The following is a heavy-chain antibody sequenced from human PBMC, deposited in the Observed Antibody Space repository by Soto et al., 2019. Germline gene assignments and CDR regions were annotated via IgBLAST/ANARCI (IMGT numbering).Heavy chain of an antibody. CDR3: AKKWRVRGVITTPDAFDI. CDR2: ISGSVGST. CDR1: GFTFSSYA. D-gene: IGHD3-10*01. V-gene: IGHV3-23*01. J-gene: IGHJ3*02. Sequence: EVQLLESGGGLVQPGGSLRLSCAASGFTFSSYAMSWVRQAPGKGLEWVLAISGSVGSTYYADSVKGRFTISRDNSKNTLYLQMNSLRAEDTAVYYFAKKWRVRGVITTPDAFDIWGQGTMVTVSS.